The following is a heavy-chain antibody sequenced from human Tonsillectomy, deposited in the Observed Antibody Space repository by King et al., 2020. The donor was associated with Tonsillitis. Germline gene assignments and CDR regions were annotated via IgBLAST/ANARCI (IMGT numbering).Heavy chain of an antibody. CDR3: ARDLDYSGSYYGY. D-gene: IGHD1-26*01. CDR1: GYTFTGYY. CDR2: INPNSGGT. J-gene: IGHJ4*02. V-gene: IGHV1-2*02. Sequence: QLVQSGAEVKKPGASVKVSCKASGYTFTGYYMHWVRQAPGQGLEWMGWINPNSGGTNYAQKFQGRVTMTRDTSISTAYMELSRLRSDEPAVYYCARDLDYSGSYYGYWGQGTLVTVSS.